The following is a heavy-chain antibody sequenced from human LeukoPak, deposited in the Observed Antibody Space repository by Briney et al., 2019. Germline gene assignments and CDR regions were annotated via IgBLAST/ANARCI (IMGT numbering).Heavy chain of an antibody. V-gene: IGHV1-69*13. D-gene: IGHD3-10*01. CDR2: IIPIFGTA. CDR3: ARDQYYYGSGVSLDYYYYGMDV. CDR1: GGTFSSYA. J-gene: IGHJ6*04. Sequence: SVKVSCKASGGTFSSYAISWVRQAPGQGLEWMGGIIPIFGTANYAQKFQGRVTITADESTSTAYMELSSLRSEDTAVYYCARDQYYYGSGVSLDYYYYGMDVWGKGTTVTVSS.